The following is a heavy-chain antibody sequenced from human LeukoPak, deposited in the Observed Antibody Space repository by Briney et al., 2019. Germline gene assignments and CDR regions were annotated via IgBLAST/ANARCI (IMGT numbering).Heavy chain of an antibody. D-gene: IGHD3-10*01. Sequence: PSETLSLTCAVYGGSFSGYYWSWIRQPPGKGLEWIGEINHSGSTNYNPSLKSRVTISVDTSKNQFSLKLSSVTAADTAVYYCARDGEVRGGIEYWGQGTLVTVSS. V-gene: IGHV4-34*01. J-gene: IGHJ4*02. CDR2: INHSGST. CDR3: ARDGEVRGGIEY. CDR1: GGSFSGYY.